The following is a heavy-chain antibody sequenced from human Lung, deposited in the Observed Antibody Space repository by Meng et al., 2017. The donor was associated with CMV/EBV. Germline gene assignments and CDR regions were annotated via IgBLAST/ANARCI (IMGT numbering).Heavy chain of an antibody. CDR2: IFRSGTTK. CDR3: GTFDY. J-gene: IGHJ4*02. V-gene: IGHV3-48*03. Sequence: GGSLRLSCKASGLTFSSYEMIWVRQAPGRGLEWVSYIFRSGTTKSYADAVKGRFTISRDNAKNSLYLQMNSLRAEDTAVYYCGTFDYWGRGTSVTGAS. CDR1: GLTFSSYE.